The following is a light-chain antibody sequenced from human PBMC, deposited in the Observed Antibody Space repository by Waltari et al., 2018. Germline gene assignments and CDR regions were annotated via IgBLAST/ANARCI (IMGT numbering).Light chain of an antibody. CDR3: QHYVHLPVT. CDR2: GAS. J-gene: IGKJ1*01. CDR1: KSVGRS. Sequence: EIVLTHSPGTLSLSPGERAPLPSRASKSVGRSLAWYQQKPGQAPRLLIYGASSRATGVPDRFSGSGSGTDFSLTISRLEPEDFAVYYCQHYVHLPVTFGQGTKVEIK. V-gene: IGKV3-20*01.